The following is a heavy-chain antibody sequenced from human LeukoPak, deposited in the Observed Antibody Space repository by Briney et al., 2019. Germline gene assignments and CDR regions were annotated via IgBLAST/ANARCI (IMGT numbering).Heavy chain of an antibody. J-gene: IGHJ5*02. Sequence: GGSLRLSCAASGFTLSSFGMNWVRQAPGKGLEWVSVIYSGGSTYYADSVKGRFTISRDNSKNTLYLQMNSLRAEDTAVYYCARTSGSYSLNWFDPWGQGTLVTVSS. V-gene: IGHV3-66*01. CDR1: GFTLSSFG. CDR3: ARTSGSYSLNWFDP. CDR2: IYSGGST. D-gene: IGHD1-26*01.